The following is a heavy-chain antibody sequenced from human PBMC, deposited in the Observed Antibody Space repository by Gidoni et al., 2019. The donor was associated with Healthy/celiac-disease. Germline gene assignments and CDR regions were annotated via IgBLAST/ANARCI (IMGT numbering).Heavy chain of an antibody. Sequence: EVQLVESGGGLVQPGGSLRLSCAASGFTFSSYEMNWVRQAPGKGLGWVSYISSSGSTIYYADSVKGRFTISRDNAKNSLYLQMNSLRAEDTAVYYCARDALRSLEWYSGRAFDIWGQGTMVTVSS. CDR3: ARDALRSLEWYSGRAFDI. CDR2: ISSSGSTI. J-gene: IGHJ3*02. CDR1: GFTFSSYE. D-gene: IGHD3-3*01. V-gene: IGHV3-48*03.